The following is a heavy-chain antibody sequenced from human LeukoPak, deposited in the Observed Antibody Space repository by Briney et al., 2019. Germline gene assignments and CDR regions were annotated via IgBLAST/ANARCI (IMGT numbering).Heavy chain of an antibody. Sequence: GESLKISCKASGYSFTNYWIGWVRQMPGKGLEWMGIIDPSDSETRYTPSFQGRVTISVDKSLTTAYLQWTSLRASDTAMYYCARQTAMGRSGDYWGQGTLVTVSS. J-gene: IGHJ4*02. V-gene: IGHV5-51*01. CDR1: GYSFTNYW. D-gene: IGHD5-18*01. CDR2: IDPSDSET. CDR3: ARQTAMGRSGDY.